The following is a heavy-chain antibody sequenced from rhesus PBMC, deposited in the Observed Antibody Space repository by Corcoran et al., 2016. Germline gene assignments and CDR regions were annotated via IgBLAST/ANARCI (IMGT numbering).Heavy chain of an antibody. Sequence: EVRLVQSGGGLAKPGGSLRLSCAASGFTSSTYWMNWVRQTPGKGREWISAINSGGGSPSSAASVKGRFTISRDNSTTTLSLQMNSLRAEDTAVYYCTKIAAAPSFDYWGQGVLVTVSS. D-gene: IGHD6-43*01. CDR1: GFTSSTYW. CDR3: TKIAAAPSFDY. CDR2: INSGGGSP. J-gene: IGHJ4*01. V-gene: IGHV3S42*01.